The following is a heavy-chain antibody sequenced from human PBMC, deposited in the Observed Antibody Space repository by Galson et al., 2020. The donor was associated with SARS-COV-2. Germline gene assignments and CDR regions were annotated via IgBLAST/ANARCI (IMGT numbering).Heavy chain of an antibody. CDR1: GGTFSSYA. CDR2: IIPIFGTA. D-gene: IGHD3-10*01. Sequence: SVKVSCKASGGTFSSYAISWVRQAPGQGLEWMGGIIPIFGTANYAQKFQGRVTITADESTSTAYMELSSLRSEDTAVYYCARNLIGESAFDIWGQGTMVTVSS. CDR3: ARNLIGESAFDI. J-gene: IGHJ3*02. V-gene: IGHV1-69*13.